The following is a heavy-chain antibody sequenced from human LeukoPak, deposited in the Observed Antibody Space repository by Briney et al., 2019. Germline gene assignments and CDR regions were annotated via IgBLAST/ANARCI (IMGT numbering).Heavy chain of an antibody. CDR1: GGTFSSYS. V-gene: IGHV1-69*01. D-gene: IGHD6-13*01. CDR2: IIPIFGTT. J-gene: IGHJ3*02. Sequence: SVKVSCKASGGTFSSYSISWVRQAPGQGLEWMGGIIPIFGTTNYAQKFQGRVTIGADESTSTVYMELSSLRAEDTAVYYCARDRGPGSRGAFDIWGQGTMVTVSS. CDR3: ARDRGPGSRGAFDI.